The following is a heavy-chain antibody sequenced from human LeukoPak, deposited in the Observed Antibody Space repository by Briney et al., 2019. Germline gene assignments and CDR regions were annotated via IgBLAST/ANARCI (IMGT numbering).Heavy chain of an antibody. CDR1: GGTFSSYA. V-gene: IGHV1-69*13. CDR2: IIPIFGTA. J-gene: IGHJ6*03. Sequence: SVKVSCKASGGTFSSYAISWVRQAPGQGLEWMGGIIPIFGTANYAQKFQGRVTITADESTSTAYMELSSLRSEDTAVYYCATGEEEYCSSTSCHTKYYYYYMDVWGKGTTVTISS. CDR3: ATGEEEYCSSTSCHTKYYYYYMDV. D-gene: IGHD2-2*01.